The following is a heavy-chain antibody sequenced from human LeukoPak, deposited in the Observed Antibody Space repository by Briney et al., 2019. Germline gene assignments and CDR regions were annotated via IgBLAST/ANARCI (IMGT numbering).Heavy chain of an antibody. D-gene: IGHD6-6*01. J-gene: IGHJ6*03. V-gene: IGHV1-69*13. CDR3: ARARPSSSRSLYYYYMDV. CDR1: GGTFSSYA. CDR2: IIPIFGTA. Sequence: SVKVSCKASGGTFSSYAISWVRQAPGQGLEWMGGIIPIFGTANYAQKFQGGVTITADESTSTAYMELSSLRSEDTAVYYCARARPSSSRSLYYYYMDVWGKGTTVTVSS.